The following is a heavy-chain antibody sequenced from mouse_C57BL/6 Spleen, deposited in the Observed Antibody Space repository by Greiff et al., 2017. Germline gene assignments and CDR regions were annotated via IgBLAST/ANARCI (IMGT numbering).Heavy chain of an antibody. CDR3: SGGYGYYAMDY. CDR1: GYTFTDHT. D-gene: IGHD1-1*02. CDR2: IYPRDGST. J-gene: IGHJ4*01. Sequence: QVQLKESDAELVKPGASVNISCTVSGYTFTDHTIHWMKQRPEQGLEWIGYIYPRDGSTKYNEKFKGKATLTADKSSSTAYMQLNCLTSEDSAVYFCSGGYGYYAMDYWGQGTSVTVSS. V-gene: IGHV1-78*01.